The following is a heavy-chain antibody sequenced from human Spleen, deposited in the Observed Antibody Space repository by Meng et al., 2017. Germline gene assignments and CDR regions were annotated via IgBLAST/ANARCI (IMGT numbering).Heavy chain of an antibody. D-gene: IGHD3-16*02. CDR1: GGSFSGYY. Sequence: SQTLSLTCAVYGGSFSGYYWSWIRQPPGKGLEWIGEINHSGSTNYNPSLKSRVTISVDTSKNQFSLKLSSVTAADTAVYYCARGFPSYDYVWGSYRYRYYFDYWGQGTLVTVSS. V-gene: IGHV4-34*01. J-gene: IGHJ4*02. CDR3: ARGFPSYDYVWGSYRYRYYFDY. CDR2: INHSGST.